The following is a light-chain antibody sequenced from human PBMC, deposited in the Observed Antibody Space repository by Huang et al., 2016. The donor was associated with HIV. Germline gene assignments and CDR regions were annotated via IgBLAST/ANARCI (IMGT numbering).Light chain of an antibody. J-gene: IGKJ2*01. CDR2: GAS. CDR1: QSVSSSY. V-gene: IGKV3-20*01. CDR3: QQYGGSSMYT. Sequence: EIVLTQSPGTLSLSPGERATLSCRASQSVSSSYLAWYQQKPGQAPRLLIYGASSRATGIPDRFSGSRSGTDFTLIINRLEPEDFAVYYCQQYGGSSMYTFGQGTKLEIK.